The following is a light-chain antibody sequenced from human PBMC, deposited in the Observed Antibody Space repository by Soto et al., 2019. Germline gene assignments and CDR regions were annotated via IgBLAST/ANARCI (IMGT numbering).Light chain of an antibody. Sequence: DIQMTQSPSTLSASVGDRVTITCRASQTISTWLAWYQAKPGTAPKLLIYKAPNLGSGVPSRFGGSGSGTEFTLTLTCLQPDYFATYYSQQYITYWTFGQGTKVEIK. V-gene: IGKV1-5*03. CDR1: QTISTW. CDR3: QQYITYWT. J-gene: IGKJ1*01. CDR2: KAP.